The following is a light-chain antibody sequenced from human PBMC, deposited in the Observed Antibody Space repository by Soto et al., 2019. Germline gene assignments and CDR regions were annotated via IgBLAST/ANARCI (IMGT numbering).Light chain of an antibody. CDR1: QSISSW. J-gene: IGKJ1*01. CDR3: QQYNSYSWT. V-gene: IGKV1-5*03. CDR2: KAS. Sequence: DIQMTQSPSTLSASVGDRVTITCRASQSISSWLAWYQQKPGKAPKLLIYKASSLESGVPSRFNSSGYGQKFHLTISSPHAYYFATYYCQQYNSYSWTFGQGTKVEIK.